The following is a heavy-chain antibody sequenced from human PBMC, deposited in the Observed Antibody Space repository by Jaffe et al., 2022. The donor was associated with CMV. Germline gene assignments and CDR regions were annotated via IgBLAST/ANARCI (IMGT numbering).Heavy chain of an antibody. J-gene: IGHJ4*02. D-gene: IGHD6-19*01. CDR2: IFSDESTT. Sequence: EVQLVESGGGLVQPGGSLRLSCAASGFTFSSYWMHWVRQAPGKGLVWVSGIFSDESTTTYADSVKGRFTISRDNAKNRLYLQMNSLRAEDTAVYYCARVVFGGSGFDSWGQGTLVTVSS. CDR3: ARVVFGGSGFDS. V-gene: IGHV3-74*01. CDR1: GFTFSSYW.